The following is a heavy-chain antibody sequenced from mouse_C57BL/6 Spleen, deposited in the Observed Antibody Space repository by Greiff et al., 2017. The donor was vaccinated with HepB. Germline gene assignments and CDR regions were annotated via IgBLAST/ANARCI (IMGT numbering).Heavy chain of an antibody. CDR1: GYTFTSYG. CDR3: ARWLVTLYYCGSSYGYFDG. D-gene: IGHD1-1*01. CDR2: IYPRSGNT. J-gene: IGHJ1*03. Sequence: QVQLQQSGAELARPGASVKLSCKASGYTFTSYGISWVKQRTGQGLEWIGEIYPRSGNTYYNEKFKGKATLTADKSSSTAYMDLRSLTSEDSAVYYCARWLVTLYYCGSSYGYFDGWGTGTTVTVSS. V-gene: IGHV1-81*01.